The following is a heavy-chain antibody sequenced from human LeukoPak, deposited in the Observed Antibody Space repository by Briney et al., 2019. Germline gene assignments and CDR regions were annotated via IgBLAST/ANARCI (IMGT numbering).Heavy chain of an antibody. CDR1: GFTLSSYA. D-gene: IGHD6-13*01. CDR2: VDGGGGGT. Sequence: GGSLRLSCAASGFTLSSYAMTWVRQAPGRGLEWVSSVDGGGGGTYYADSVKGRFTISRDNSKDTLYLQMNGLRAEDTAVYFCAKQSAGSAAWYSLHYDFWGQGTLVTVSS. V-gene: IGHV3-23*01. J-gene: IGHJ4*02. CDR3: AKQSAGSAAWYSLHYDF.